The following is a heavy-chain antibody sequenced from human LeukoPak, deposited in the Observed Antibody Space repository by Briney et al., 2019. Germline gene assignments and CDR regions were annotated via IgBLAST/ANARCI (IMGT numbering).Heavy chain of an antibody. V-gene: IGHV1-24*01. J-gene: IGHJ4*02. CDR2: FDPEDGET. CDR3: ATEVRKGARGWNDY. D-gene: IGHD1-26*01. Sequence: GASVKVSCKVAGYTLTELSMHWVRQAPGKGLEWMGGFDPEDGETIYAQKFQGGVTMTEDTSTDTAYMELSSLRSEDTAVYYCATEVRKGARGWNDYWGQGTLVTVSS. CDR1: GYTLTELS.